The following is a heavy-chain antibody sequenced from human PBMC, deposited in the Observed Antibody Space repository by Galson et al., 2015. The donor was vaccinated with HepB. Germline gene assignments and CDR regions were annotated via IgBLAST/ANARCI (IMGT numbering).Heavy chain of an antibody. V-gene: IGHV4-30-2*01. CDR3: ARDRGYEGRFDY. CDR1: GGSISSGGYS. D-gene: IGHD2-2*01. Sequence: TLSLTCAVSGGSISSGGYSWSWIRQPPGKGLEWIGYIYHSGSTYYNPSLKSRVTISVDRSKNQFSLKLSSVTAADTAVYYCARDRGYEGRFDYWGQGTLVTVSS. J-gene: IGHJ4*02. CDR2: IYHSGST.